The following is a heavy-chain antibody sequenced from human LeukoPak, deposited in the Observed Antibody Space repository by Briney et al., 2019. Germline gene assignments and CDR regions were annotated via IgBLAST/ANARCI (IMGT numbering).Heavy chain of an antibody. CDR3: ATDLTYDYVWGSYRPLLPC. CDR1: GYTLTELS. Sequence: GASVKVSCKVSGYTLTELSMHWVRQAPGKGLEWTGGFDPEDGETIYAQKFQGRVTMTEDTSTDTAYMELSSLRSEDTAVYYCATDLTYDYVWGSYRPLLPCWGQGTLVTVSS. CDR2: FDPEDGET. D-gene: IGHD3-16*02. J-gene: IGHJ4*02. V-gene: IGHV1-24*01.